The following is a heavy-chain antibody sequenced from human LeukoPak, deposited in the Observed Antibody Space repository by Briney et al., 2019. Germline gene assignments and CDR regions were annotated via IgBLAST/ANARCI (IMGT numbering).Heavy chain of an antibody. Sequence: PGTSLRLSCAASGFTFSNYAMHWVRQAPGKGLEWVAVISYHGRDQFYSESVKGRLTISRDNSKNTLYLQMDSLRAEDTAIYYCAKGSSGGRPYYFDYWGQGTLVTVSS. CDR2: ISYHGRDQ. V-gene: IGHV3-30*04. D-gene: IGHD3-22*01. J-gene: IGHJ4*02. CDR1: GFTFSNYA. CDR3: AKGSSGGRPYYFDY.